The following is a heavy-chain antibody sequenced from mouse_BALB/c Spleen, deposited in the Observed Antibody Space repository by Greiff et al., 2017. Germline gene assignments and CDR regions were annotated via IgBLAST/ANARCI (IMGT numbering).Heavy chain of an antibody. V-gene: IGHV1-7*01. D-gene: IGHD1-1*01. J-gene: IGHJ3*01. Sequence: QVQLQQSGADLAKPGASVTMSCKASGYTFTSYWMHWVKQRPGQGLEWIGYINPSTGYTEYTQKFKDKATLTADKSSSTAYMQLSSLTSEDSAVYYCDGSSYEADWGQGTLVTVSA. CDR2: INPSTGYT. CDR3: DGSSYEAD. CDR1: GYTFTSYW.